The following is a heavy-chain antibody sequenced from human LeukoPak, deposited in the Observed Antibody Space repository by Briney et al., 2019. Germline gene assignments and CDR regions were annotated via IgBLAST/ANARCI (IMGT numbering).Heavy chain of an antibody. Sequence: ASVKVSCKASGYTFTGYDINWVRQATGQGLEWMGWMNPNSGNTGYAQKFQGRVTMTRNTSISTAYMGLSSLRSEDTAVYYCARDLKLGIYDYWGQGTLVTVSS. CDR1: GYTFTGYD. D-gene: IGHD7-27*01. V-gene: IGHV1-8*01. CDR2: MNPNSGNT. J-gene: IGHJ4*02. CDR3: ARDLKLGIYDY.